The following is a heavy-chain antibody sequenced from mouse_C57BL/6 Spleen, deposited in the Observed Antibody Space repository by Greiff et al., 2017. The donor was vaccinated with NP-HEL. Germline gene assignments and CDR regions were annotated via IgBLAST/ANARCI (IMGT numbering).Heavy chain of an antibody. Sequence: EVQLVESGGGLVKPGGSLKLSCAASGFTFSSYAMSWVRQTPEKRLEWVATISDGGSYTYYPDNVKGRFTISRDNAKNNLYLQMSHLKSEDTAMYYCARGDDYDLYYFDYWGQGTTLTVSS. V-gene: IGHV5-4*01. CDR2: ISDGGSYT. J-gene: IGHJ2*01. D-gene: IGHD2-4*01. CDR3: ARGDDYDLYYFDY. CDR1: GFTFSSYA.